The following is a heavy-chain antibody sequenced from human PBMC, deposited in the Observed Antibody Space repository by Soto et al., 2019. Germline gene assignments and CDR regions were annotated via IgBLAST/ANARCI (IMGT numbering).Heavy chain of an antibody. CDR2: ISTGGNTI. J-gene: IGHJ6*02. CDR1: GFTFSAYN. CDR3: ARDRGTVTNDVGQDYGMDV. Sequence: EVHLVEYGGALVPPGGSLRLSCAASGFTFSAYNMNWVRQAPGKGLEWVAYISTGGNTIYYADSVTGRFTFSRDNAAQSVYLQMNSLRHEDTAVYYCARDRGTVTNDVGQDYGMDVWGQGTTVTVSS. V-gene: IGHV3-48*02. D-gene: IGHD4-17*01.